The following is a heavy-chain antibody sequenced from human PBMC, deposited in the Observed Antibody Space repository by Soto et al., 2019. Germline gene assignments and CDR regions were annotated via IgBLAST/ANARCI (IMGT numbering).Heavy chain of an antibody. J-gene: IGHJ3*02. CDR3: ARAGDGRGPDAFDI. Sequence: SVKVSCKASGGTFSSYAISWVRQAPGQGLEWMGGIIPIFGTANYAQKFQGRVTITADESTSTAYMELSSLRSEDTAVYYCARAGDGRGPDAFDIWGQGTMVTVSS. CDR2: IIPIFGTA. CDR1: GGTFSSYA. V-gene: IGHV1-69*13. D-gene: IGHD3-10*01.